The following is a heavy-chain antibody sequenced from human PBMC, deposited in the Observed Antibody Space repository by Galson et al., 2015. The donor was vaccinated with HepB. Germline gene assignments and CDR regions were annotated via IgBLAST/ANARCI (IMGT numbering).Heavy chain of an antibody. CDR3: ATDKAAAAYYGMDV. D-gene: IGHD6-13*01. CDR1: GFTFGSYG. V-gene: IGHV3-33*01. Sequence: SLRLSCAASGFTFGSYGMHWVRQAPGKGLEWVAVIWYDGSKKYYADSVKGRFTISRDDSKSTLNLEMNSLRVEDTAVYYCATDKAAAAYYGMDVWGQGTTVTVSS. J-gene: IGHJ6*02. CDR2: IWYDGSKK.